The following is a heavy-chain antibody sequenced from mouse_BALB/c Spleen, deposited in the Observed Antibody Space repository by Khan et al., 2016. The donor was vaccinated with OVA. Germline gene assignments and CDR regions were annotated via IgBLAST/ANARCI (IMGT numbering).Heavy chain of an antibody. CDR1: GFTSSSFG. J-gene: IGHJ1*01. Sequence: EVELVESGGGLVQPGGSRKLSCAASGFTSSSFGMHWVRQAPEKGLEWVAYISSGSATIYYADTVKGRFTISRDNPKNTLFLQMTSRRSDDTAMYYCARSMSTTLYFDVWGAGTTVTVSS. D-gene: IGHD2-4*01. V-gene: IGHV5-17*02. CDR2: ISSGSATI. CDR3: ARSMSTTLYFDV.